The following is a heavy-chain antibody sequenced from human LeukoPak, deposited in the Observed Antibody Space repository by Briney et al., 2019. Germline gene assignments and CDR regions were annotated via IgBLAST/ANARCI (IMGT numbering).Heavy chain of an antibody. Sequence: GASVKVSCKASGGTFSSYAISWVRQAPGQGLEWMGGIIPIFGTANYAQKFQGRVTITADESTSTAYMELSSLRSEDTAVYYCARLPGYCSSTSCLMGNAFDIWGQGTMVTVSS. J-gene: IGHJ3*02. CDR3: ARLPGYCSSTSCLMGNAFDI. CDR1: GGTFSSYA. CDR2: IIPIFGTA. D-gene: IGHD2-2*01. V-gene: IGHV1-69*13.